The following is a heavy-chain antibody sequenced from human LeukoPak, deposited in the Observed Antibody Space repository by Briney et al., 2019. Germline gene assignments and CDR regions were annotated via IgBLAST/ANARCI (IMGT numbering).Heavy chain of an antibody. CDR3: ARSYYYYYMDV. J-gene: IGHJ6*03. Sequence: SETLSLTCTVPGGSISSGYYWSWIRQPPGQGLEWIGEINYSESTNYNPSLKSRVTISLDTSKNHFSLKLSSVTAADTAVYYCARSYYYYYMDVWGKGTTVTISS. CDR1: GGSISSGYY. CDR2: INYSEST. V-gene: IGHV4-34*01.